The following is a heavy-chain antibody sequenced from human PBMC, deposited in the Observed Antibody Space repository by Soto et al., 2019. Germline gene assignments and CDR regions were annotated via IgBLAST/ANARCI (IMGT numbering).Heavy chain of an antibody. CDR2: IGPGSGAT. V-gene: IGHV1-2*02. CDR1: GYTFTGHY. CDR3: GRGRSGQIVVFY. D-gene: IGHD5-12*01. J-gene: IGHJ4*02. Sequence: ASVKVSCKASGYTFTGHYIHWVRQAPEQGPEWMGEIGPGSGATRYAQKFQGRVTMTRDMSVSTIYMELNNLSPDDTAVYYCGRGRSGQIVVFYWGQGTPVTVSS.